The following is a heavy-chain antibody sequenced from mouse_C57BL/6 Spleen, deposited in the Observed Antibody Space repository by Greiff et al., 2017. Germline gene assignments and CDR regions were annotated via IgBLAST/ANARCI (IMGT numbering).Heavy chain of an antibody. CDR1: GYTFTSYW. CDR3: AREGGSSYGYFDV. CDR2: IDPNSGGT. D-gene: IGHD1-1*01. Sequence: QVQLQQSGAELVKPGASVKLSCKASGYTFTSYWMHWVKQRPGRGLEWIRRIDPNSGGTKYNEKFKSKATLTVDKPSSTAYMQLSSLTSEDSAVXYCAREGGSSYGYFDVWGTGTTVTVSS. J-gene: IGHJ1*03. V-gene: IGHV1-72*01.